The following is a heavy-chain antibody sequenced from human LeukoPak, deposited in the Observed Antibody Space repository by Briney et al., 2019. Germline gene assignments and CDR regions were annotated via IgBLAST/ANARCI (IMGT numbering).Heavy chain of an antibody. V-gene: IGHV3-30*18. J-gene: IGHJ4*02. CDR2: ISYDGSNK. Sequence: GRSLRLSCAASGFTFSSYGMHWVRQAPGEGLEWVAVISYDGSNKYYADSVKGRFTISRDNSKNTLYLQMNSLRAEDTAVYYCAKDRGVATIVSPFGYWGQGTLVTVSS. CDR1: GFTFSSYG. D-gene: IGHD5-12*01. CDR3: AKDRGVATIVSPFGY.